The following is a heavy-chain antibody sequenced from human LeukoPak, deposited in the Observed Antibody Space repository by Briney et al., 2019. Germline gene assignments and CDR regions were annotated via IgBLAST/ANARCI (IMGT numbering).Heavy chain of an antibody. CDR3: AKGVSMAPDAFDI. J-gene: IGHJ3*02. D-gene: IGHD3-10*01. CDR2: ISGSGGST. V-gene: IGHV3-23*01. Sequence: PGGSLRLSCAASGFTFSSYAMSWVRQAPGKGLEWVSAISGSGGSTYYADSVKGRFTTSRDNSKNTLYLQMNSLRAEDTAVYYCAKGVSMAPDAFDIWGQGTMVTVSS. CDR1: GFTFSSYA.